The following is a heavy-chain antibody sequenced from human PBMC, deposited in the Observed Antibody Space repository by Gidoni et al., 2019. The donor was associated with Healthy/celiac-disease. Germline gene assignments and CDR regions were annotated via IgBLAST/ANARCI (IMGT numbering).Heavy chain of an antibody. CDR1: GYSFTSYW. V-gene: IGHV5-51*01. D-gene: IGHD2-2*01. J-gene: IGHJ6*02. CDR2: IYPGDSDT. Sequence: EVQLVQSGAEVKKPGESLTISCKGSGYSFTSYWLGWVRQMPGKGLEWMGIIYPGDSDTRYSPSFQGQVTISADKSISTAYLQWSSLKASDTAMYYCAREWGDCSSTSCRNYYYYGMDVWGQGTTVTVSS. CDR3: AREWGDCSSTSCRNYYYYGMDV.